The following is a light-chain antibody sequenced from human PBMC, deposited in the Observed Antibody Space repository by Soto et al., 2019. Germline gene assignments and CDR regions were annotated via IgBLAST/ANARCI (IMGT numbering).Light chain of an antibody. Sequence: AIRMTQSPSSLSASTGDRVTITCRASQGISSYLAWYQQKPGKAPKLLIYAASTLQSGVPSRFSGSESGTDFTLTISCLQSEDFATYYCRQYYSYPWTFGQGTQVEIK. CDR3: RQYYSYPWT. V-gene: IGKV1-8*01. CDR1: QGISSY. J-gene: IGKJ1*01. CDR2: AAS.